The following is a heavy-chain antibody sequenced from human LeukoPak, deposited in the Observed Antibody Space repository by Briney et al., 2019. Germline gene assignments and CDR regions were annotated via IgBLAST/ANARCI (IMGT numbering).Heavy chain of an antibody. V-gene: IGHV4-30-2*01. CDR2: IYHSGST. J-gene: IGHJ4*02. Sequence: SETLSLTCAVSGGSISSGGYSWSWIRQPPGKGLEWIGYIYHSGSTYYNPSLKSRVTISVDRSKNQFSLKLSSVTAADTAVYYCARAEFYCSGGSCLYFDYWGQGTLVTVSS. CDR1: GGSISSGGYS. CDR3: ARAEFYCSGGSCLYFDY. D-gene: IGHD2-15*01.